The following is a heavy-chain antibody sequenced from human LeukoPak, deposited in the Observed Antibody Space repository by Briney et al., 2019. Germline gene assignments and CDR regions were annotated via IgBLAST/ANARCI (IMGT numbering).Heavy chain of an antibody. D-gene: IGHD2-2*01. CDR3: AGEGCSSTSWYRLGC. CDR1: GGSFSGYY. Sequence: SETLSLTCAIYGGSFSGYYWSWIRQPPGNGREWIGEINHSVSTNYNPSLTSRVTLSVDTSSSQFFLKLSSVTAADTAAYYCAGEGCSSTSWYRLGCWGQGTLVTVSS. J-gene: IGHJ4*02. CDR2: INHSVST. V-gene: IGHV4-34*01.